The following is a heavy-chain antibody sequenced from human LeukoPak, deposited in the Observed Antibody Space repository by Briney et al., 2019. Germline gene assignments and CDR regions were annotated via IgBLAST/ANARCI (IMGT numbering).Heavy chain of an antibody. CDR2: IRFTESYI. CDR3: TSAGPRRDGYNSDY. D-gene: IGHD5-24*01. CDR1: GFTFSHYS. V-gene: IGHV3-21*01. Sequence: GGSLRLSCVASGFTFSHYSMNWVRQAPGKGLEWVSSIRFTESYIYYADSVKGRFTISRDDAKNLLSLQMISLRAEDTAVYYCTSAGPRRDGYNSDYWGQGTLVTVSS. J-gene: IGHJ4*02.